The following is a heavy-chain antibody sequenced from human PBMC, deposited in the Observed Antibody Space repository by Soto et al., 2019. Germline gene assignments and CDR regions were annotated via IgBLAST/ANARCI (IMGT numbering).Heavy chain of an antibody. Sequence: PSETLSLTCTVSGGSISSSSYYWGWIRQPPGKGLEWIGSIYYSGSTYYNPSLKSRVTISVDTSKNQFSLKLSSVTAADTAVYYCARRIVVVTAEFDYWGQGTLVTVSS. J-gene: IGHJ4*02. V-gene: IGHV4-39*01. CDR1: GGSISSSSYY. CDR2: IYYSGST. D-gene: IGHD2-21*02. CDR3: ARRIVVVTAEFDY.